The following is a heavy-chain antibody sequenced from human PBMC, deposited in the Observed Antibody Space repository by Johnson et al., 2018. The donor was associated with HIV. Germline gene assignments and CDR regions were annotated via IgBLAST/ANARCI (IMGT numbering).Heavy chain of an antibody. CDR3: TTDRLRTPTGAFYI. D-gene: IGHD5-12*01. J-gene: IGHJ3*02. V-gene: IGHV3-30*02. CDR1: GFTFSSYG. Sequence: VQVVESGGGVVQPGGSLRLSCAASGFTFSSYGMHWVRQAPGKGLEWVAFIRYDGSNKYYADSVKGRFTISRDNSKNTLYLQMNSLRAEDTAVYYCTTDRLRTPTGAFYIWGQGTMVTVSS. CDR2: IRYDGSNK.